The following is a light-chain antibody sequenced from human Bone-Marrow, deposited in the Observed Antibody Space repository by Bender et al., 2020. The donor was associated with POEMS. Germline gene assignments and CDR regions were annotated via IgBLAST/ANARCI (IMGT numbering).Light chain of an antibody. V-gene: IGLV2-14*02. CDR1: SSDVGSYNL. J-gene: IGLJ2*01. Sequence: QSALTQPASVSGSPGQSITISCSGASSDVGSYNLVSWFQQHPGKAPKVMISEVTKRPSGVSNRFSGSKSGTSASLAISGLRSEDEADYYCAAWDDSLSGRVFGGGTKLTVL. CDR3: AAWDDSLSGRV. CDR2: EVT.